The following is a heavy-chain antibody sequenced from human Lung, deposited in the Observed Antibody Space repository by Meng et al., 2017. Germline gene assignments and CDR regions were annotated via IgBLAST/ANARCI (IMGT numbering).Heavy chain of an antibody. CDR3: ASYGPCIGNNCPLSSFDH. Sequence: QVQLQESGPGLVKPSGTLSLTCTVSGDSISIDIWWSWVRQPPGKGLEWIGEVYHRGDTNYNPSLKSRVDISVDKSKNQCYLSLFSVTAADTAVDYCASYGPCIGNNCPLSSFDHWGQGTLVTVSS. V-gene: IGHV4-4*02. D-gene: IGHD2-15*01. CDR1: GDSISIDIW. CDR2: VYHRGDT. J-gene: IGHJ4*02.